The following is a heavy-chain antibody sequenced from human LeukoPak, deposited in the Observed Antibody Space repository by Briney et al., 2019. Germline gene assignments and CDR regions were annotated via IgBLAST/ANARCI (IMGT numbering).Heavy chain of an antibody. CDR2: IYSGGST. CDR1: GFTVSSNY. D-gene: IGHD3-3*01. CDR3: AKFITIFGVDYPFDY. J-gene: IGHJ4*02. Sequence: PGGSLRLSCAASGFTVSSNYMSWVRQAPGKGLEWVSVIYSGGSTYYADSVEGRFTISRDNSKNTLYLQMNSLRAEDTAVYYCAKFITIFGVDYPFDYWGQGTLVTVSS. V-gene: IGHV3-53*01.